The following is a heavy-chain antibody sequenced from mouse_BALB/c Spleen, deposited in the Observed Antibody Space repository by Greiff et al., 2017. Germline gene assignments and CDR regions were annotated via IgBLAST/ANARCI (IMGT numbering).Heavy chain of an antibody. CDR2: ISTYYGNT. CDR3: ARSGDYDRWYFDV. Sequence: VQLQQSGPELVRPGVSVKISCKGSGYTFTDYAMHWVKQSHAKSLEWIGVISTYYGNTNYNQKFKGKATMTVDKSSSTAYMELARLTSEDSAIYYCARSGDYDRWYFDVWGAGTTVTVSS. CDR1: GYTFTDYA. V-gene: IGHV1-67*01. J-gene: IGHJ1*01. D-gene: IGHD2-4*01.